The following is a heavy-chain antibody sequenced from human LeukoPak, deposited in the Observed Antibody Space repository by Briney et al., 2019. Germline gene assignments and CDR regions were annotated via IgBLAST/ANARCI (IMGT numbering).Heavy chain of an antibody. V-gene: IGHV1-8*01. Sequence: VASVKVSCKASGYTFTSYDINWVRQATGQGLEWMGWMNPNSGNTGYAQKFQGRVTMTRNTSISTAYMELSSLRSEDTAVYYCARGGGYSYDYGMDVWGQGTTVPVSS. CDR1: GYTFTSYD. D-gene: IGHD5-18*01. CDR2: MNPNSGNT. J-gene: IGHJ6*02. CDR3: ARGGGYSYDYGMDV.